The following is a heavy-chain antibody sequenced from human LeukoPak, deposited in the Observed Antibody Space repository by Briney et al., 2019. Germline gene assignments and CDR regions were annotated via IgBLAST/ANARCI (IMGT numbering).Heavy chain of an antibody. D-gene: IGHD1-26*01. J-gene: IGHJ6*03. CDR1: GFTFSTYG. Sequence: GGSLRLSCAASGFTFSTYGMHWVRQAPGKGLEWVAFIRYDAINKYYADSVKGRFTISRDNSRNTLYLQMNSLRAEGTALYYCAKDGDTVSGTYYFDMDVWGKGTTVTISS. CDR3: AKDGDTVSGTYYFDMDV. CDR2: IRYDAINK. V-gene: IGHV3-30*02.